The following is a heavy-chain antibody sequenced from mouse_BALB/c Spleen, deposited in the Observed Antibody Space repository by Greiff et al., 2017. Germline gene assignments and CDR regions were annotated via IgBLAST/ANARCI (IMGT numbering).Heavy chain of an antibody. Sequence: EVKLMESGGGLVQPGGSRKLSCAASGFTFSSFGMHWVRQAPEKGLEWVAYISSGSSTIYYADTVKGRFTISRDNPKNTLFLQMTSLRSEDTAMYYCAREETMKGYFDVWGAGTTVTVSS. CDR2: ISSGSSTI. J-gene: IGHJ1*01. CDR1: GFTFSSFG. V-gene: IGHV5-17*02. D-gene: IGHD2-4*01. CDR3: AREETMKGYFDV.